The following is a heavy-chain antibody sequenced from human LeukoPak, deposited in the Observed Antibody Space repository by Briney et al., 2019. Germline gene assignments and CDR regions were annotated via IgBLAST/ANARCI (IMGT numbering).Heavy chain of an antibody. V-gene: IGHV3-74*01. Sequence: GGSLRLSCAASGFTFSSYWIHWVRQVPGKGLVWVSRIKDGGTTTDYADSVKGRFTISRDDAKNSLYLQMNGLRSEDTAVYYCTTIRPGYWGQGTLVTVSP. CDR3: TTIRPGY. D-gene: IGHD5-12*01. J-gene: IGHJ4*02. CDR1: GFTFSSYW. CDR2: IKDGGTTT.